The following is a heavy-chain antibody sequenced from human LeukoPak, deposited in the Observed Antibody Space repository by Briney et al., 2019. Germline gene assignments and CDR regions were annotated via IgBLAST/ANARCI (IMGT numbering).Heavy chain of an antibody. V-gene: IGHV3-48*01. CDR3: ARDVAVAGTAGTNWFDP. J-gene: IGHJ5*02. CDR2: ISSSSSTI. CDR1: GFTFNTYN. D-gene: IGHD6-19*01. Sequence: GGSLRLSCAASGFTFNTYNMNWVRQAPGKGLEWVSYISSSSSTIYYADSVKGRFTISRDNAKNSLCLQMNSLRAEDTAMYYCARDVAVAGTAGTNWFDPWGQGTLVTVSS.